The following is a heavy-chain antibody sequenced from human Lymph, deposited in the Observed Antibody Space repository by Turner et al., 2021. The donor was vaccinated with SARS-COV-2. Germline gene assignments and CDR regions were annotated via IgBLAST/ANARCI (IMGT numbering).Heavy chain of an antibody. D-gene: IGHD3-3*01. CDR2: INPNSGGT. CDR1: RYTFTGYY. CDR3: ARDVERYNDFWSGYSGGYGLDV. V-gene: IGHV1-2*02. J-gene: IGHJ6*02. Sequence: QVQLVQSGAEVKKPGPSVKVSCTASRYTFTGYYMHWLRQAPGQGLEWMGWINPNSGGTNYAQKFQGRVTMTRDTSISTAYMELSRLRSDDTAVYYCARDVERYNDFWSGYSGGYGLDVWGQGTTVTVSS.